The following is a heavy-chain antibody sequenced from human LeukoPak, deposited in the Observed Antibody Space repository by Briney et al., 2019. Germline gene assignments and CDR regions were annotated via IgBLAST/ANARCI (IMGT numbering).Heavy chain of an antibody. V-gene: IGHV4-59*01. CDR1: GGSISSYY. CDR3: ARGPRWGSYYYYMDV. Sequence: SETLSLTCTVSGGSISSYYWSWIRQPPGKGPEWIGYIYYSGSTNYNPSLKSRVTISVDTSKNQFSLKLSSVTAADTAVYYCARGPRWGSYYYYMDVWGKGTTVTVSS. CDR2: IYYSGST. D-gene: IGHD3-16*01. J-gene: IGHJ6*03.